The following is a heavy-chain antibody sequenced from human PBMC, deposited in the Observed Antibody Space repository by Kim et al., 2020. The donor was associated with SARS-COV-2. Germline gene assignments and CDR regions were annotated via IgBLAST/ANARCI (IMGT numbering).Heavy chain of an antibody. CDR3: AKERYSSSWYGNYYYGM. Sequence: GGSLRLSCAASGFTFSSYGMHWVRQAPGKGLEWVAVISYDGSNKYYADSVKGRFTISRDNSKNTLYLQMNSLRAEDTAVYYCAKERYSSSWYGNYYYGM. V-gene: IGHV3-30*18. D-gene: IGHD6-13*01. J-gene: IGHJ6*01. CDR1: GFTFSSYG. CDR2: ISYDGSNK.